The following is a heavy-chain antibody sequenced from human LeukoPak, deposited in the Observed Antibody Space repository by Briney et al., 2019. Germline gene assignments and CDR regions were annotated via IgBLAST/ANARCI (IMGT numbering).Heavy chain of an antibody. D-gene: IGHD6-13*01. J-gene: IGHJ3*02. CDR3: ARTPGYSSNLRNAFDI. CDR2: MNPNSANT. Sequence: ASVKVSCKASGYTFTSYDINWVRQATGQGLEWMGWMNPNSANTGCAQKFQGRVTMTRNTSISTAYMELSSLRSEDTAVYYCARTPGYSSNLRNAFDIWGQGTMVTVSS. V-gene: IGHV1-8*01. CDR1: GYTFTSYD.